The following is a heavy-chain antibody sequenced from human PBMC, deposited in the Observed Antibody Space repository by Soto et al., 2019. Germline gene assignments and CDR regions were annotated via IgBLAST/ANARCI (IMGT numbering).Heavy chain of an antibody. CDR1: GGSFSGYY. Sequence: QVHLQQWGAGLLKPSETLSLTCAVYGGSFSGYYWSWIRQPPGKGLEWIGEINHSGSTNYNPSLKSRVTISVVTSKNQFSLRLSSVTAADTAVYYCARWRVVPAAMRSRWFAPWGQGTLVTVSS. CDR3: ARWRVVPAAMRSRWFAP. D-gene: IGHD2-2*01. CDR2: INHSGST. V-gene: IGHV4-34*01. J-gene: IGHJ5*02.